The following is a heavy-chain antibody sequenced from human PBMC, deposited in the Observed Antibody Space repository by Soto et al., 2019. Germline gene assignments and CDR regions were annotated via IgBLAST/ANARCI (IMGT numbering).Heavy chain of an antibody. CDR2: ILPFFGTA. CDR1: GGTFRTES. J-gene: IGHJ3*01. CDR3: SRGHAYGGKSDAFDV. D-gene: IGHD2-15*01. Sequence: QVHLVQSGAEVKKPGSSVKVSCKYSGGTFRTESSNWVRQAPGQGPEWMGGILPFFGTADYAPRFQGRVTITADGATTTAYMELRSLTSQDTAVYFCSRGHAYGGKSDAFDVWGQGTMVTVSS. V-gene: IGHV1-69*13.